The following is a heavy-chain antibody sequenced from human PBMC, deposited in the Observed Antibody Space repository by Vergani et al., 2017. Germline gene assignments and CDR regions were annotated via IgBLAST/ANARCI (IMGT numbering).Heavy chain of an antibody. Sequence: QVQLQESGPRLVKPSQTLSLTCTVSGGSISSGDYYWSWVRQPPGKGLEWIGYIYYSGKTYYNPSLQSRLAISVDRSKNQVSLKLNTVTAADTAVYYCARDHRFSGYENDYYYGMDVWGQGTTVTVSS. CDR3: ARDHRFSGYENDYYYGMDV. J-gene: IGHJ6*02. CDR1: GGSISSGDYY. CDR2: IYYSGKT. D-gene: IGHD5-12*01. V-gene: IGHV4-30-4*08.